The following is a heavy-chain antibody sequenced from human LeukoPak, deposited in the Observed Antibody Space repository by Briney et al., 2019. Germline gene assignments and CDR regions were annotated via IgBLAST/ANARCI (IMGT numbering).Heavy chain of an antibody. CDR2: INHSGNT. Sequence: SETLSLTCAVYGGSFSDYYWSWIRQPPGKGLEWIGEINHSGNTNYNPSLKSRVTMSVDTSKNQFSLKLSSVTAADTAVYYCARDGPDAYCSGGSCYPDYWGQGTLVTVSS. D-gene: IGHD2-15*01. CDR1: GGSFSDYY. V-gene: IGHV4-34*01. J-gene: IGHJ4*02. CDR3: ARDGPDAYCSGGSCYPDY.